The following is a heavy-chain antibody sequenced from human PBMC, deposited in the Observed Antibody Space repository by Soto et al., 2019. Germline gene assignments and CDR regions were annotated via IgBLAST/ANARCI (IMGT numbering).Heavy chain of an antibody. CDR3: AREYMNTVTYFPGGDYGMDV. CDR2: IYYSGST. D-gene: IGHD4-17*01. Sequence: SETLSLTCTVSGGSISSSSYYWGWIRQPPGKGLEWIGSIYYSGSTYYNPSLKSRVTISVDTSKNQFSLKLSSVTAADTAVYYCAREYMNTVTYFPGGDYGMDVWGQGTTVTVSS. J-gene: IGHJ6*02. V-gene: IGHV4-39*02. CDR1: GGSISSSSYY.